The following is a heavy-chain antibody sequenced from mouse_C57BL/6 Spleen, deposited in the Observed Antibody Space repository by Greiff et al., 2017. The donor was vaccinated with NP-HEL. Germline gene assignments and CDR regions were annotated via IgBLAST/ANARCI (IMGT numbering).Heavy chain of an antibody. D-gene: IGHD3-3*01. CDR3: ARRGTDAMDY. J-gene: IGHJ4*01. CDR1: GFTFSSYG. Sequence: EVMLVESGGDLVKPGGSLKLSCAASGFTFSSYGMSWVRQTPDKRLEWVATISSGGSYTYYPDSVKGRFTISRDNAKNTLYLQMSSLKSEDTAMYYCARRGTDAMDYWGQGTSVTVSS. V-gene: IGHV5-6*02. CDR2: ISSGGSYT.